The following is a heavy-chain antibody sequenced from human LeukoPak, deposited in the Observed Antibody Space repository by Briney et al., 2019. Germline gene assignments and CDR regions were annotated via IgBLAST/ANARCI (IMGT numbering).Heavy chain of an antibody. CDR3: AKDAYYYDSSGYDY. Sequence: GGSLRLSCAASGFTFSSYGMHWFRQAPGKGLEWVAVISYDGSNKYYADSVKGRFTISRDNSKNTLYLQMNSLRAEDTAVYYCAKDAYYYDSSGYDYWGQGTLVTVSS. CDR1: GFTFSSYG. J-gene: IGHJ4*02. CDR2: ISYDGSNK. V-gene: IGHV3-30*18. D-gene: IGHD3-22*01.